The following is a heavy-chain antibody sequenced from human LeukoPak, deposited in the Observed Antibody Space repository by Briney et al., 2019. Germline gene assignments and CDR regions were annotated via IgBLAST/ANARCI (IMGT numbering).Heavy chain of an antibody. CDR1: GGSISSYY. CDR3: AISTFHYDSSRSAFDI. Sequence: PSETLSLTCTVSGGSISSYYWSCFRQPPGKGVEWIGYIYYSGSTNYSPGLKSRVTISIDTSKNQFSLKLSSVTAADTAVYYCAISTFHYDSSRSAFDIWGQGTMVTVSP. J-gene: IGHJ3*02. CDR2: IYYSGST. V-gene: IGHV4-59*08. D-gene: IGHD3-22*01.